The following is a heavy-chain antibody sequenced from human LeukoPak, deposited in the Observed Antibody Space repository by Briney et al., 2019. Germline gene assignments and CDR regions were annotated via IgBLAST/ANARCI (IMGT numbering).Heavy chain of an antibody. D-gene: IGHD2-21*01. CDR3: ARASNSRPDY. CDR2: INHSGST. J-gene: IGHJ4*02. CDR1: GGSFSGYY. V-gene: IGHV4-34*01. Sequence: LETLSLTCPVYGGSFSGYYWSWIRQPPGKGLEWIGEINHSGSTNYNPSLKSRVTISVDTSKNQFSLKLSSVTAADTAVYYCARASNSRPDYWGQGTLVTVSS.